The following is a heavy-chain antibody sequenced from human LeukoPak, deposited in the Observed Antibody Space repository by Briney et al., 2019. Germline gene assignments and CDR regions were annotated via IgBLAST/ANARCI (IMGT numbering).Heavy chain of an antibody. D-gene: IGHD4-17*01. V-gene: IGHV4-31*11. CDR3: ARDPGDYFDR. J-gene: IGHJ4*02. CDR2: IFYRGTT. CDR1: GGSISSGGYY. Sequence: PSETLSLTCAVSGGSISSGGYYWRRIRQHPGRGLEWIGHIFYRGTTYYNPSLMSRLTISVDTSKNQFSLKLSSVTAADTAVYYCARDPGDYFDRWGPGTLVTVSS.